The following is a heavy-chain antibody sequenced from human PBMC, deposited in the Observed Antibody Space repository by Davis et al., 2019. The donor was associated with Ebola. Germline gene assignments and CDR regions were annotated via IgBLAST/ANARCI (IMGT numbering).Heavy chain of an antibody. D-gene: IGHD2-8*02. J-gene: IGHJ3*02. Sequence: SETLSLTYAVYGGSFSGYYWSWIRQPPGKGLEWIGEINHSGSTNYNPSLKSRVTISVDTSKNQFSLKLSSVTAADTAVYYCARGRVVYSHAFDIWGQGTMVTVSS. V-gene: IGHV4-34*01. CDR2: INHSGST. CDR3: ARGRVVYSHAFDI. CDR1: GGSFSGYY.